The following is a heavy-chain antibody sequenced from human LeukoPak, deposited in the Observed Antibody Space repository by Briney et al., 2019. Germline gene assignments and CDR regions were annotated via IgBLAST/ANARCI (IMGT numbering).Heavy chain of an antibody. CDR2: IYYSGST. J-gene: IGHJ4*02. Sequence: SETLSLTCTVSGYSISSSYYWGWIRQPPGKGLEWIGSIYYSGSTYYNPSLKSRVTISVDTSKNQFSLKLSSVTAADTAVYYCARDRSYYYDERGNFDYWGQGTLVTVSS. D-gene: IGHD3-22*01. CDR1: GYSISSSYY. V-gene: IGHV4-38-2*02. CDR3: ARDRSYYYDERGNFDY.